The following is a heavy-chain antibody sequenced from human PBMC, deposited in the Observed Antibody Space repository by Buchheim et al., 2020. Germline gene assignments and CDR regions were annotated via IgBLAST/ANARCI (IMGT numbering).Heavy chain of an antibody. CDR2: ISCSGGST. CDR1: GFTFSSYA. D-gene: IGHD2-15*01. J-gene: IGHJ6*02. CDR3: AKAVGVYYYYGMDV. Sequence: EVQLLESGGGLVQPGGSLRLSCAASGFTFSSYAMSWVRQAPGKGLEWVSAISCSGGSTYYADSVKGRFPISRDNSKNTPLLQMNSLRAEDTAVYYCAKAVGVYYYYGMDVWGQGTT. V-gene: IGHV3-23*01.